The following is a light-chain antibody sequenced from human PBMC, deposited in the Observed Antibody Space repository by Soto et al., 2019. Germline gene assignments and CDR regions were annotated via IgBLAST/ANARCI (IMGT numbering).Light chain of an antibody. Sequence: QLVLTKPPSASGTPGQRVTISCSGSSSNIGSNFVYWYQQFPGTAPKLLIYRNNQRPSGVPDRFSGSKSGTSASLAISGLPSEDEADYYCAAWDDSLSGWVFGGGTQLTVL. J-gene: IGLJ7*01. CDR2: RNN. CDR1: SSNIGSNF. V-gene: IGLV1-47*01. CDR3: AAWDDSLSGWV.